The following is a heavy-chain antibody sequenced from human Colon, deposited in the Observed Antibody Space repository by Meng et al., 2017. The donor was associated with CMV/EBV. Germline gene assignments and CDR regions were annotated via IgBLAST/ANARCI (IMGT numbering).Heavy chain of an antibody. CDR2: IIPIFGAP. CDR3: TRDRRY. J-gene: IGHJ4*02. CDR1: GGSFTSNG. V-gene: IGHV1-69*18. Sequence: QVHWAQSCAEVTRPGSSVKVSGEACGGSFTSNGFKWVRQAPGQGVEWMGSIIPIFGAPNYAQKFQGRLSITADESTTTAYLELSGLTSDDTAVYYCTRDRRYWGQGTLVTVSS.